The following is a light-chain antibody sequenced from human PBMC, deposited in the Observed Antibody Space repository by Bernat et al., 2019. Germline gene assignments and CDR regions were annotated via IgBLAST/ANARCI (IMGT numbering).Light chain of an antibody. CDR2: RDN. CDR3: QAWDSSAGF. Sequence: SSELTQPPSVSVSPGQIASITCSGVLFGPKSTCWYQQKPGQSPVVVISRDNRRPSGISERFSGSHSGNTATLPITGTRPMAEADYHCQAWDSSAGFFGGGTKLTVL. CDR1: LFGPKS. J-gene: IGLJ2*01. V-gene: IGLV3-1*01.